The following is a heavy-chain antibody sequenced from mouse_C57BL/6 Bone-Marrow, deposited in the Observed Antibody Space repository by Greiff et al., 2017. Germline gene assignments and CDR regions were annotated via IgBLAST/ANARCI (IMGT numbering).Heavy chain of an antibody. Sequence: QVQLQQSGAELMKPGASVKLSCKATGYTFTGYWIEWVKQRPGHGLEWIGEILPGSGSTNYNEQFKGKATFTADTSSNTAYMQLSSLTTEDAAIYYCARSGWLLGAWFAYWGQGTLGTVSA. CDR1: GYTFTGYW. J-gene: IGHJ3*01. CDR3: ARSGWLLGAWFAY. CDR2: ILPGSGST. V-gene: IGHV1-9*01. D-gene: IGHD2-3*01.